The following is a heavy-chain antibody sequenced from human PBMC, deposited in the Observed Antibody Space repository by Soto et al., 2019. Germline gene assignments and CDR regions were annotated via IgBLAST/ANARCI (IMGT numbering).Heavy chain of an antibody. Sequence: SETLSLTCTVSGGSISSYYWSWIRQPPGKGLEWIGYIHYSGSTSYNPSLKSRVAISVDASKNQFSLKLSSVTAADTAVYYCARDGIISTGMDVWGQGTTVTVSS. V-gene: IGHV4-59*12. CDR3: ARDGIISTGMDV. D-gene: IGHD3-22*01. CDR1: GGSISSYY. J-gene: IGHJ6*02. CDR2: IHYSGST.